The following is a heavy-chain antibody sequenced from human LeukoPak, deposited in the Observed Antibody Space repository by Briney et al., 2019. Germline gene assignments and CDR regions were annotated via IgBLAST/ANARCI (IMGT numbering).Heavy chain of an antibody. V-gene: IGHV5-51*01. CDR3: ARGDYGDFRVFYTLFDY. CDR1: GYTFTNYW. CDR2: MYPGDSDT. D-gene: IGHD4-17*01. J-gene: IGHJ4*02. Sequence: GESLKISCKGSGYTFTNYWIGWVRQMPGKGLKWMGIMYPGDSDTGYSPSFQGQVTISADKSISTAYLQWSSLKASDTAMYYCARGDYGDFRVFYTLFDYWGQGTLVAVSS.